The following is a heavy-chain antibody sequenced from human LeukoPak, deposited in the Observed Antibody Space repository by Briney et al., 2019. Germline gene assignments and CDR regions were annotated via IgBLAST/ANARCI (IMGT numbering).Heavy chain of an antibody. CDR3: ARRYDDLGSPLND. D-gene: IGHD3-10*01. Sequence: SETLSLTCAVYGWSFTGYFWRWIRQPPAKGRDGIGEINHSGNTNYNPSLKSRATISVDTSKSQFSLKLSSVTAADTAVYYCARRYDDLGSPLNDWGRGTLVTVSS. V-gene: IGHV4-34*01. CDR2: INHSGNT. J-gene: IGHJ4*02. CDR1: GWSFTGYF.